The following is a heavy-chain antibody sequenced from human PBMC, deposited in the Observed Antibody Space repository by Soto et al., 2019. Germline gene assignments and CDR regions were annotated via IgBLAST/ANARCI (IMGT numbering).Heavy chain of an antibody. CDR1: GCSISSGPYS. V-gene: IGHV4-39*02. Sequence: SETLSLTCTVSGCSISSGPYSWGWIRQTPGEGLEWIGTFRYSENTYYNPSLESRVTISVDTSKNHFSLKVTSATVADTAVYYCARLGGYCSSTGCYGYYALDVWGQGTTVTVSS. CDR2: FRYSENT. CDR3: ARLGGYCSSTGCYGYYALDV. D-gene: IGHD2-2*01. J-gene: IGHJ6*02.